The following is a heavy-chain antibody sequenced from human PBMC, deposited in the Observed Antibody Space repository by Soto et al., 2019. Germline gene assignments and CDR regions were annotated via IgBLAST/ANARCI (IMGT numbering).Heavy chain of an antibody. CDR2: INHSGST. CDR3: XXRTXPLLSLAARPGGFDY. J-gene: IGHJ4*02. V-gene: IGHV4-34*02. CDR1: GGSFSGYY. D-gene: IGHD6-6*01. Sequence: QVHLQQWGAGLLKPSETLSLTCAVYGGSFSGYYWSWIRQPPGKGLEWIAEINHSGSTDYNPSLKSRVIISVDTSKNXFSXKLNSVTAXXXXXXXXXXRTXPLLSLAARPGGFDYWGQGTLVTVSS.